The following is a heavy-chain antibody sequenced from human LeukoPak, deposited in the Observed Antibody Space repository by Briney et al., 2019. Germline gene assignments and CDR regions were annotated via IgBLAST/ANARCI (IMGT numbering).Heavy chain of an antibody. V-gene: IGHV3-20*04. Sequence: GGSLRLSCAASGFTFDDYGMSWVRQTPGKGLEWVSDINWNGVTTNYAGSVRGRFTVSRDNAKDSLYLQMSSLGAGDTGLYYCARDVKYYDVSGYPDFWGQGTLVAVSS. D-gene: IGHD3-22*01. CDR1: GFTFDDYG. CDR3: ARDVKYYDVSGYPDF. J-gene: IGHJ4*02. CDR2: INWNGVTT.